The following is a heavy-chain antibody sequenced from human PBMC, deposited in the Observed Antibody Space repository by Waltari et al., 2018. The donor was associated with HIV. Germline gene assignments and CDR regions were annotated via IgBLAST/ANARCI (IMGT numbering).Heavy chain of an antibody. CDR3: ARHLMPYDSSGGGAFDI. CDR1: GGSISTYY. CDR2: IYYSGST. D-gene: IGHD3-22*01. J-gene: IGHJ3*02. Sequence: QVQLQESGPGLVKPSETLSLTCSVSGGSISTYYWRWIRQPPGKGLEWRGYIYYSGSTNDTPSLKSRLTISVDTSKNQFSLKLSSVTAADTAVYYCARHLMPYDSSGGGAFDIWGQGTMVTVSS. V-gene: IGHV4-59*08.